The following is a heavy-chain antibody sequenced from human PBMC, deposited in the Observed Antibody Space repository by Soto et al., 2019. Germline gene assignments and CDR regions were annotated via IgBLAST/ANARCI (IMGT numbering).Heavy chain of an antibody. CDR1: GGSISSGDYY. CDR2: IYYSGST. J-gene: IGHJ4*02. V-gene: IGHV4-30-4*01. Sequence: QVQLQESGPGLVKPSQTLSLTCTVSGGSISSGDYYWSWIRQPPGKGLEWIGYIYYSGSTYYNPSLKCRVTISVDTSKNQFSLKLSSVTAADTAVYYCARVGGPRGLSRRVSSSTIDYWGQGTLVTVSS. D-gene: IGHD6-6*01. CDR3: ARVGGPRGLSRRVSSSTIDY.